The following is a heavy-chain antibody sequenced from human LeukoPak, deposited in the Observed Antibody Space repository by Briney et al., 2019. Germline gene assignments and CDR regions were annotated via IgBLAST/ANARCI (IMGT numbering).Heavy chain of an antibody. Sequence: GGSLRLSCAASGFTFSSYSMNWVRQAPGKGLEWVSYISSSGSTIYYADSVKARFTISRDNAKNSLYLQMNSLRAEDTAVYYCASYGYSYEIDWGQGTLVTVSS. D-gene: IGHD5-18*01. V-gene: IGHV3-48*04. J-gene: IGHJ4*02. CDR3: ASYGYSYEID. CDR2: ISSSGSTI. CDR1: GFTFSSYS.